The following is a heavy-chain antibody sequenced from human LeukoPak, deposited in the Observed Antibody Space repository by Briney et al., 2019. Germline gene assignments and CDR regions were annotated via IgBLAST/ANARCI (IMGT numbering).Heavy chain of an antibody. Sequence: PGGSLRLSCAASGFTFSTYGMHWVRQAPGKGLEWVAFIRYDGSNKYYADSVKGRFTISRDNSKNTLYLQMNSLRAEDTAVYFCAKDKDPWKSTSISDFDYWGQGTLVTVSP. CDR3: AKDKDPWKSTSISDFDY. D-gene: IGHD1-1*01. CDR1: GFTFSTYG. CDR2: IRYDGSNK. J-gene: IGHJ4*02. V-gene: IGHV3-30*02.